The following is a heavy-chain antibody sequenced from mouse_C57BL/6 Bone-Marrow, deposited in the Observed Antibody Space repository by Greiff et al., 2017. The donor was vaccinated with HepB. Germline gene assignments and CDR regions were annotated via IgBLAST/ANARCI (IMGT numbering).Heavy chain of an antibody. CDR1: GYTFTDYN. Sequence: EVQLQQSGPELVKPGASVKIPCKASGYTFTDYNMDWVKQSHGKSLEWIGDINPNNGGTTYNQKFKGKATLTVDKSSSTAYMELRSLTSEDTAVYYCARNDGYLPYAMDYWGQGTSVTVSS. J-gene: IGHJ4*01. CDR2: INPNNGGT. V-gene: IGHV1-18*01. CDR3: ARNDGYLPYAMDY. D-gene: IGHD2-3*01.